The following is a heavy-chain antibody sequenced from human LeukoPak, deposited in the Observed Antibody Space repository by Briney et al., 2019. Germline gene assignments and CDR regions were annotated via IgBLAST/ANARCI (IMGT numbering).Heavy chain of an antibody. CDR3: ARRYYYGSVSYYNFDY. J-gene: IGHJ4*02. D-gene: IGHD3-10*01. CDR2: IYPGDSDT. V-gene: IGHV5-51*01. Sequence: GESLKIPCKGSGYSFTSYWIGWVRQMPGKGLEWMGIIYPGDSDTRYSPSFQGQVTISADKSISTAYLQWSSLKASDTAMYYCARRYYYGSVSYYNFDYWGQGTLVTVSS. CDR1: GYSFTSYW.